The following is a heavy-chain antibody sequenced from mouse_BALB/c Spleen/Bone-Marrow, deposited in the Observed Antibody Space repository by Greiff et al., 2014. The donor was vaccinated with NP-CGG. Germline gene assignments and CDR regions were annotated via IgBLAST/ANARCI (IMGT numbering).Heavy chain of an antibody. V-gene: IGHV14-3*02. J-gene: IGHJ3*01. CDR1: GFNIKDTY. Sequence: EVQGVESGAELVKPGASVKLSCTASGFNIKDTYMHWVKQRPEQGLEWIGRIDPANGNTKYDPKFQGKATITADTSSNTAYLQLSSLTSEDTAVYYCARSTGGPDRFAYWGQGTLVTVSA. CDR2: IDPANGNT. CDR3: ARSTGGPDRFAY.